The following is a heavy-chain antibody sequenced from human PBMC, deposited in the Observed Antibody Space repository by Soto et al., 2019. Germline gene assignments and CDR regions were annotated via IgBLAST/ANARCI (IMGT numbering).Heavy chain of an antibody. J-gene: IGHJ6*02. CDR2: ISSRSDI. D-gene: IGHD1-26*01. CDR3: ARQHTTWPRDYGLDV. V-gene: IGHV3-21*04. CDR1: GFTPSNFS. Sequence: SLRLSYVGPGFTPSNFSINWLRQAPGDAREWVSSISSRSDIYYADSLKGRFTISRDNDKNPVSLQVNSARAEDTAGYHCARQHTTWPRDYGLDVWGQGTTVTVSS.